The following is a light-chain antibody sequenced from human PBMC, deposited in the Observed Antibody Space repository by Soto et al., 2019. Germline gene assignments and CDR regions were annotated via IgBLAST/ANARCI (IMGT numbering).Light chain of an antibody. J-gene: IGLJ3*02. CDR3: CSYAGDNTLM. V-gene: IGLV2-23*02. CDR1: SNGVGSYNL. CDR2: EVS. Sequence: QSALTQPDSVSGSPGQSITISCTGTSNGVGSYNLVSWYQQYPGKAPQLIIYEVSKRPAGVSNRFSGSKSGSTASLTISGLQAEDEADYYCCSYAGDNTLMFGGGTKLTVL.